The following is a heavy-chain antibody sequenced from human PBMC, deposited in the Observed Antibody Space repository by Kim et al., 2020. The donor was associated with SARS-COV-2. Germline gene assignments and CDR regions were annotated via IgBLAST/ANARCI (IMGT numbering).Heavy chain of an antibody. CDR3: ARASVPAANDAFDI. J-gene: IGHJ3*02. D-gene: IGHD2-2*01. CDR1: GFTFSSYA. CDR2: ISYDGSNK. V-gene: IGHV3-30*04. Sequence: GGSLRLSCAASGFTFSSYAMHWVRQAPGKGLEWVAVISYDGSNKYYADSVKGRFTISRDNSKNTLYLQMNSLRAEDTAVYYCARASVPAANDAFDIWGQGTMVTVSS.